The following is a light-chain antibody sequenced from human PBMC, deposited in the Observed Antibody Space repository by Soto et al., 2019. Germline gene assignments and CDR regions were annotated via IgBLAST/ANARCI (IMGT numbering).Light chain of an antibody. CDR3: QQRSNVLRFYT. CDR2: DTS. CDR1: QIGGSY. Sequence: EIVLTQSPATLSLSPGERATLSCRASQIGGSYLAWYQQRPGQAPRLLIYDTSNRATGIPVRFSGSETGTDFTLTIRCLEPEDSAVYYCQQRSNVLRFYTCGQGTKLEIK. J-gene: IGKJ2*01. V-gene: IGKV3-11*01.